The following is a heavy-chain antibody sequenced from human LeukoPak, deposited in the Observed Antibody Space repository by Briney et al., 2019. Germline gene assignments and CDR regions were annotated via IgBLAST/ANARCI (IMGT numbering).Heavy chain of an antibody. D-gene: IGHD3-10*01. CDR3: ARLQMVRGVIIRYYFDY. J-gene: IGHJ4*02. CDR2: IYYSGST. V-gene: IGHV4-39*01. Sequence: SETLSLTCTVSGGSISGHYWGWIRQPPGKGLEWIGSIYYSGSTYYNPSLKSRVTISVDTSKNQFSLKLSSVTAADTAVYYCARLQMVRGVIIRYYFDYWGQGTLVTVSS. CDR1: GGSISGHY.